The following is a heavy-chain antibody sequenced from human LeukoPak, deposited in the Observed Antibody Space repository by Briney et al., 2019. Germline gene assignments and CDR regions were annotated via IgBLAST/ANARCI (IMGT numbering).Heavy chain of an antibody. CDR3: ARTQGDAFDI. CDR2: IYYSGST. J-gene: IGHJ3*02. Sequence: SETLSLTCAVSGYSISSSNWWGWIRQPPGKGLEWIGYIYYSGSTYYNPSLKSRVTMSVDTSKNQFSLKLSSVTAVDTAVYCCARTQGDAFDIWGQGTMVTVSS. CDR1: GYSISSSNW. V-gene: IGHV4-28*01.